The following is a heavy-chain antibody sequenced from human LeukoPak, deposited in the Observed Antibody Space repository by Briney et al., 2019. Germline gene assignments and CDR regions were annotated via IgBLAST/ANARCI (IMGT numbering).Heavy chain of an antibody. V-gene: IGHV3-33*08. CDR3: ARDERSGYYDY. J-gene: IGHJ4*02. D-gene: IGHD3-22*01. CDR2: IWYGGSNK. Sequence: GGSLRLSCAASGFTFSSYGMHWVRQAPGKGLEWVAVIWYGGSNKYYADSVKGRFTISRDNAKNSLYLQMNSLRAEDTAVYYCARDERSGYYDYWGQGTLVTVSS. CDR1: GFTFSSYG.